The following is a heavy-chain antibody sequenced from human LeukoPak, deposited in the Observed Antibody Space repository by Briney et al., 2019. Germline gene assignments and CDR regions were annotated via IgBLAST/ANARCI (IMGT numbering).Heavy chain of an antibody. V-gene: IGHV4-59*06. D-gene: IGHD6-19*01. CDR3: ARESRGSGWLRAQSDL. CDR2: IYYSGST. Sequence: SETLSLTCTVSGGSISSYYWSWIRQHPGKGLEWIGYIYYSGSTYYNPSLKSRVTISVDTSKNQFSLKLSSVTAADTAVYYCARESRGSGWLRAQSDLWGRGTLVTVSS. J-gene: IGHJ2*01. CDR1: GGSISSYY.